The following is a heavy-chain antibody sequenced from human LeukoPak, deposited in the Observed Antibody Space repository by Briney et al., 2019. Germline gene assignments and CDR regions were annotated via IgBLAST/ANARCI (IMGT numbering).Heavy chain of an antibody. V-gene: IGHV1-69*04. CDR2: IIPIIGTT. Sequence: SVKVSCKASGGTFSSYAISWVRQAPGQGLEWMGRIIPIIGTTNYAQKFQGRVTITRDNSTSTAYMELSSLRSEDTAVYYCGRDGLLGYCSVGSCYTGYWGQGTLVSVSS. CDR1: GGTFSSYA. J-gene: IGHJ4*02. D-gene: IGHD2-15*01. CDR3: GRDGLLGYCSVGSCYTGY.